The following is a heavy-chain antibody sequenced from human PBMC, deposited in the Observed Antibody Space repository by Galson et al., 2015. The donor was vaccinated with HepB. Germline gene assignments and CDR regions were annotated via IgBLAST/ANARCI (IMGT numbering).Heavy chain of an antibody. J-gene: IGHJ4*02. CDR3: ARQYSSGSPGY. V-gene: IGHV4-39*01. Sequence: SETLSLTCTVSGGSISSSSYYWGWIRQPPGKGLEWIGSIYYRGSTYYNPSLKSRVTISVDTSKNQFSLKLSSVTAADTAVYYCARQYSSGSPGYWGQGTLVTVSS. CDR1: GGSISSSSYY. D-gene: IGHD3-22*01. CDR2: IYYRGST.